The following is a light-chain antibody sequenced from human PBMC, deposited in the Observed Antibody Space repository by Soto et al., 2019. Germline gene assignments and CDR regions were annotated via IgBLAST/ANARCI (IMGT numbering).Light chain of an antibody. J-gene: IGKJ1*01. CDR1: RSVSSY. CDR3: QQRSDWPPVT. V-gene: IGKV3-11*01. Sequence: EIVLTQSPDTLSLSPGERATLSCRASRSVSSYLAWYQQKPGQAPRLLIYDASNRATGIPARFSGSGSGTDFTLTISSLEPEDFAVYYCQQRSDWPPVTFGQGTKVEIK. CDR2: DAS.